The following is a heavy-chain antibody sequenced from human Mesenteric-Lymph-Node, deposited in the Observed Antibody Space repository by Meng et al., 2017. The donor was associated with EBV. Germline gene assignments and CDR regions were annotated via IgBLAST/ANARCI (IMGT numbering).Heavy chain of an antibody. CDR2: IYHRGST. J-gene: IGHJ4*02. V-gene: IGHV4-4*01. Sequence: RREGWGPGLVQPAGTLSRTCALSGGSISTSNWWSWVRQPPGKGLEWIGEIYHRGSTNYNPSLTSRVTISVDESKNEFSLSLTSVTAADTAVYFCARVNEGQWLVRGAFDYWGQGTLVTVSS. D-gene: IGHD6-19*01. CDR1: GGSISTSNW. CDR3: ARVNEGQWLVRGAFDY.